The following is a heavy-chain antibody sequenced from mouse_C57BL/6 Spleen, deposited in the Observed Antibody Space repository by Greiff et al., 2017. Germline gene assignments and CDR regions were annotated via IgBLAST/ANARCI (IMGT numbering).Heavy chain of an antibody. CDR3: ARSGDGYFQFAY. J-gene: IGHJ3*01. Sequence: VQLQQPGAELVMPGASVKLSCKASGYTFTSYWMHWVKQRPGQGLEWIGEIDPSDSYTNYNQKFKGKSTLTVDKSSSTANMQLSSLTSEDSAVYYCARSGDGYFQFAYWGQGTLVTVSA. CDR2: IDPSDSYT. D-gene: IGHD2-3*01. V-gene: IGHV1-69*01. CDR1: GYTFTSYW.